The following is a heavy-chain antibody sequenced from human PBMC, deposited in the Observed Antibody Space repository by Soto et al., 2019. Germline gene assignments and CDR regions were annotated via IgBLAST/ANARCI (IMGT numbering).Heavy chain of an antibody. CDR2: IIPIFGTA. V-gene: IGHV1-69*13. CDR1: GGTFSSYV. D-gene: IGHD3-9*01. J-gene: IGHJ4*02. CDR3: ARARRGYDILTGYYIPQFLD. Sequence: SVKVSCKASGGTFSSYVISWVRQAPGQGLEWMGGIIPIFGTANYAQKFQGRVTITADESTSTAYMELSSLRSEDTAVYYCARARRGYDILTGYYIPQFLDWGQGTLVTVSS.